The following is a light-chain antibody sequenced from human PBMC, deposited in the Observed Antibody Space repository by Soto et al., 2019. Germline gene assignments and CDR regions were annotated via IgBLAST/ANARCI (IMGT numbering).Light chain of an antibody. CDR2: DAS. V-gene: IGKV3-11*01. CDR3: QQRSNWPLT. CDR1: HIVSSY. J-gene: IGKJ4*01. Sequence: EIVLTQSPATLSLSPGERATLSCRASHIVSSYLAWYQQKPGQAPRLLIYDASNRATGIPARFSGSGSGTDFTLTISRLEPEDFAVYCCQQRSNWPLTFGGGTKVEIK.